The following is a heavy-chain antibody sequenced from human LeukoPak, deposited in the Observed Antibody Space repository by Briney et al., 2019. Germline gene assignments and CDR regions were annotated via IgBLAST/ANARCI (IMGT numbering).Heavy chain of an antibody. CDR1: GFTFSSYS. CDR2: MSSGSRYI. J-gene: IGHJ4*02. D-gene: IGHD3-3*01. V-gene: IGHV3-21*01. Sequence: GGSLRLSCAASGFTFSSYSMTWVRQAPGKGLEWVSSMSSGSRYIYYADSVRGRFTISRDNAKNSLYLLMNSLRAGDTAVYYCARDRPTGASRLFVVQWGQGTLVTVSS. CDR3: ARDRPTGASRLFVVQ.